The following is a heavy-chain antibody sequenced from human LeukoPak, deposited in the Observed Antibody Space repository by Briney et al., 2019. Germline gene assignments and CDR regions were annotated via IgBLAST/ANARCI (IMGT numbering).Heavy chain of an antibody. V-gene: IGHV4-34*01. CDR1: GGSFSGYY. Sequence: PSETLSLTCAVYGGSFSGYYWSWLRQPPGKGLEWIGEINHSGSTNYNPSLKSRVTISVDTSKNQFSLKLSSVTAADTAVYYCARGRLLWFGELLEYNWFDPWGQGTLVTVSS. CDR2: INHSGST. D-gene: IGHD3-10*01. CDR3: ARGRLLWFGELLEYNWFDP. J-gene: IGHJ5*02.